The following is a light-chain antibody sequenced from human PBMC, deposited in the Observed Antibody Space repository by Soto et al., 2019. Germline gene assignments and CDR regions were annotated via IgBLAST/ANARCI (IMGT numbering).Light chain of an antibody. CDR2: GAS. V-gene: IGKV3-15*01. CDR3: QQYNNWPPGA. CDR1: QSVSSN. J-gene: IGKJ1*01. Sequence: EIVMTQSPATLSVSPGERATLSCRASQSVSSNLAWYQQKPGQAPRLLIYGASTRATGIPARFSGSGSGTEFTLTISSLQSEDFAVYYCQQYNNWPPGAFGQGTKVYIK.